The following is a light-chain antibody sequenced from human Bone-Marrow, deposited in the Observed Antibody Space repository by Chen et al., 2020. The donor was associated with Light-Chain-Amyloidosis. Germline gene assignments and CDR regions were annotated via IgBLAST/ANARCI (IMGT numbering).Light chain of an antibody. Sequence: EIVLTQSPGTLSLSPGEGANLSCRASQTIGSNYLTWYQQKFCQAPRLLIYGSSSRATGIPDRFTGSGSGTDFTLTINRLEPEDFAMYYCQQYGTSPLTFGGGTKVEIK. CDR1: QTIGSNY. J-gene: IGKJ4*01. CDR3: QQYGTSPLT. CDR2: GSS. V-gene: IGKV3-20*01.